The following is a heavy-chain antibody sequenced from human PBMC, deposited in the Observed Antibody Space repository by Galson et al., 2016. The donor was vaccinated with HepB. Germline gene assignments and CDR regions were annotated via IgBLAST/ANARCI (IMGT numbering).Heavy chain of an antibody. CDR2: INSDGTI. CDR3: VWGNDGWILYE. V-gene: IGHV3-74*01. Sequence: SLRLSCAVSGFTFSTSWMHWVRQGPGKEPVWVADINSDGTIHYVDSVKGRFTISRDNSKSAMYLQMNSLRVEDTAVYYCVWGNDGWILYEWGQGTQVTVSS. CDR1: GFTFSTSW. D-gene: IGHD1-1*01. J-gene: IGHJ4*02.